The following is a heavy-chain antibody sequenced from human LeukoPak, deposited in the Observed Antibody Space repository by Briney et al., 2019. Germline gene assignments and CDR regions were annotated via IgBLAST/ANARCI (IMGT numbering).Heavy chain of an antibody. D-gene: IGHD3-10*01. CDR2: ISGSGTI. V-gene: IGHV4-4*07. CDR1: GGSIHSY. CDR3: ARDSGTTGEVKFDP. Sequence: SETLSLTCTDSGGSIHSYWSWIRRPAGKGLEWIGRISGSGTITYNPALQSRLTISIDTSKNQFSLKLMSVTAADTAVYYCARDSGTTGEVKFDPWGQGTLVTVSS. J-gene: IGHJ5*02.